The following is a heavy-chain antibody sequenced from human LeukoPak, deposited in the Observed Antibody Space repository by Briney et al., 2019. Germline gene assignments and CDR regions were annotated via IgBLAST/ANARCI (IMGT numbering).Heavy chain of an antibody. CDR1: GGSISSGGYY. D-gene: IGHD2-2*01. Sequence: SQTLSLTCTVSGGSISSGGYYWSWIRQHPGKGLEWLGYIYYSGSTYYNPSLKSRVTISVDTSKNQFSLKLSSVTAADTAVYYCARVESGYCSSTSCPTPFDYWGQGTLVTVSS. CDR3: ARVESGYCSSTSCPTPFDY. V-gene: IGHV4-31*03. CDR2: IYYSGST. J-gene: IGHJ4*02.